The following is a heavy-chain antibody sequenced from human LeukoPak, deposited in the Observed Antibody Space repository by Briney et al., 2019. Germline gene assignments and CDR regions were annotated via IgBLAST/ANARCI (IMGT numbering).Heavy chain of an antibody. CDR2: INSKSGGT. Sequence: ASVKVSCKASGYIFTGYYMHWVRQAPGQGLEWMGWINSKSGGTNYAQKFQGRVTMTRDTSISTAYMELSRLRSDDTAVYYCARDASIAAAGPSINWFDPWGRGTLVTVSS. CDR1: GYIFTGYY. V-gene: IGHV1-2*02. J-gene: IGHJ5*02. D-gene: IGHD6-13*01. CDR3: ARDASIAAAGPSINWFDP.